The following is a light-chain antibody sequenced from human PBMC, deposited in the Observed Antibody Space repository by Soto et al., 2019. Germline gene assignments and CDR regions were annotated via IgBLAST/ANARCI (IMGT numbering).Light chain of an antibody. CDR2: DAS. J-gene: IGKJ4*01. Sequence: ERVMTQSPATLSASPGDRVTLSCRASQSVSKKLVWYQQKPGQAPRLLIYDASTRATGIRARFSGSGFGTEFTLTISSLQSEDFAVYYCQQYDDWPPLTFGGGTKVEIK. V-gene: IGKV3-15*01. CDR3: QQYDDWPPLT. CDR1: QSVSKK.